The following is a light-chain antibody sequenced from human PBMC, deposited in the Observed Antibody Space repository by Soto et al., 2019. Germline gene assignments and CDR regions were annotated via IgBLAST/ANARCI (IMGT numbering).Light chain of an antibody. V-gene: IGLV2-14*01. CDR2: AVS. CDR3: SPDSTNSGV. CDR1: RRDVGGYNF. Sequence: QSALTQPASLSGSPGQSITISCTGTRRDVGGYNFVSWFQQHPGKAPKLVIFAVSSRPSGISNRFSGSKSGNTAYLTVAGLQPEDEADDYCSPDSTNSGVRGGGTKHTVL. J-gene: IGLJ3*02.